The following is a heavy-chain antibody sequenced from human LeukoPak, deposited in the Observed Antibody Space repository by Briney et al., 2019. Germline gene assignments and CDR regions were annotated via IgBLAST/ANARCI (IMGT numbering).Heavy chain of an antibody. CDR2: INPNSGGT. Sequence: ASVKASCKASGYTFTGYYMHWVRQAPGQGPEWMGWINPNSGGTNYAQKFQGRVTMTRETSISTAYMELSRLRSDDTAVYYCVRGGYYDILTGYLNYWGQGTLVTVSS. CDR1: GYTFTGYY. D-gene: IGHD3-9*01. J-gene: IGHJ4*02. CDR3: VRGGYYDILTGYLNY. V-gene: IGHV1-2*02.